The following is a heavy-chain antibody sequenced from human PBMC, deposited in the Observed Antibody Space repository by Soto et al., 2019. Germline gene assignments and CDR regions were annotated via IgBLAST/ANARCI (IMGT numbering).Heavy chain of an antibody. V-gene: IGHV1-2*02. CDR3: AKTYYDFWSGYFTYQPDPVGVDY. CDR2: INPNSGGT. Sequence: ASVKVSCKASGYTFTGYYMHWVRQSPGQGLEWMGWINPNSGGTNYAQKFQGRVTMTRDTSISTAYMELSRLRSDDTAVYYCAKTYYDFWSGYFTYQPDPVGVDYWGQGTLVTVSS. CDR1: GYTFTGYY. J-gene: IGHJ4*02. D-gene: IGHD3-3*01.